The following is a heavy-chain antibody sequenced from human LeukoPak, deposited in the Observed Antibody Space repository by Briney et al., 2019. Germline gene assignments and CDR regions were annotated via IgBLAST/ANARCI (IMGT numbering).Heavy chain of an antibody. CDR3: ARDARDGYNLDAFDI. CDR1: GGTFSSYG. J-gene: IGHJ3*02. D-gene: IGHD5-24*01. CDR2: ISAYNGNT. V-gene: IGHV1-18*01. Sequence: ASVKVSCKASGGTFSSYGISWVRQAPGQGLEWMGWISAYNGNTNYAQKLQGRVTMTTDTSTSTAYMELRSLRSDDTAVYYCARDARDGYNLDAFDIWGQGTMVTVSS.